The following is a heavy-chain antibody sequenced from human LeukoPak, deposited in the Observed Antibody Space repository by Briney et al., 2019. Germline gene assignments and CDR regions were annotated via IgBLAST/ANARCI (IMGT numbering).Heavy chain of an antibody. D-gene: IGHD2-2*01. Sequence: SETLSLTCSVSGGSTSSGSYYWSWIRQPAGKGLEGIGRIYTSGSTNYNPSLKSRVTISVDTSKNPFSLKLSSVTAADTAVYYCARESGCCSSTSCYGPFYYYYYMDVWGKGTTVTVSS. CDR2: IYTSGST. CDR1: GGSTSSGSYY. CDR3: ARESGCCSSTSCYGPFYYYYYMDV. J-gene: IGHJ6*03. V-gene: IGHV4-61*02.